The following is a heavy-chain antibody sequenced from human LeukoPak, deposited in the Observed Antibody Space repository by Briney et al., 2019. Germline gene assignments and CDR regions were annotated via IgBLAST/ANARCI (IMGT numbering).Heavy chain of an antibody. V-gene: IGHV3-7*01. Sequence: GGSLRLSCAASGFTFSSYWMSWVRQAPGKGLEWVANIKQDGSEKYYVDSVKGRFTISRDNAKNSLYLQMNGLRAEDTAVYYCARSVKGGGGDYYDSSGYPHGMDVWGQGTTVTVSS. CDR2: IKQDGSEK. CDR3: ARSVKGGGGDYYDSSGYPHGMDV. J-gene: IGHJ6*02. D-gene: IGHD3-22*01. CDR1: GFTFSSYW.